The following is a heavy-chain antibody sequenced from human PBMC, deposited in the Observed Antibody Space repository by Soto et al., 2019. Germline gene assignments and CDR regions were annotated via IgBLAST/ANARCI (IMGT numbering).Heavy chain of an antibody. V-gene: IGHV1-18*04. D-gene: IGHD2-2*01. Sequence: QVQLAQSGAEVKKPGASVKVSCKASGYTFTSYGISWVRQAPGQGLEWMGWISAYNGNTNYAQKLQGRVTMTTDTSTSTAYMELRSLRSDDTAVYYCARDLLYCSSTSCPPAGGMDVWGQGTTVTVSS. CDR2: ISAYNGNT. CDR3: ARDLLYCSSTSCPPAGGMDV. CDR1: GYTFTSYG. J-gene: IGHJ6*02.